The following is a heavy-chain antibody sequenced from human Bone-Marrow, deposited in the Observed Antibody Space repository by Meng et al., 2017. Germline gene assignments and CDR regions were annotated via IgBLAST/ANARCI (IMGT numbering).Heavy chain of an antibody. CDR3: AHSRSSGWPYYYYYGMDV. V-gene: IGHV2-5*01. J-gene: IGHJ6*02. D-gene: IGHD6-19*01. CDR1: GFSLSTSGVG. CDR2: IYWNDDK. Sequence: SGPTLVKPTQTLTLTCTFSGFSLSTSGVGVGWIRQPPGKALEWHALIYWNDDKRYSPSLKSRLTITKDTSKNRVVLTMTNMDPVDTATYYCAHSRSSGWPYYYYYGMDVWGQGTTVTVSS.